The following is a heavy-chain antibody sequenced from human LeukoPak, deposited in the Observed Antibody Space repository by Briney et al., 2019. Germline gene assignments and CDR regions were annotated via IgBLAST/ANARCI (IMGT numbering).Heavy chain of an antibody. CDR1: GFTFSSYG. J-gene: IGHJ6*02. CDR3: AMDRGTSSSAYGMDV. D-gene: IGHD6-6*01. CDR2: ISYDAGNK. Sequence: PGGSLRLSCAASGFTFSSYGMHWVRQAPGKGLEWVADISYDAGNKYSADSVKGRFTISRDNFQNTLYLQMNSLRAEDTAVYYCAMDRGTSSSAYGMDVWGQGTTVIVSS. V-gene: IGHV3-30*03.